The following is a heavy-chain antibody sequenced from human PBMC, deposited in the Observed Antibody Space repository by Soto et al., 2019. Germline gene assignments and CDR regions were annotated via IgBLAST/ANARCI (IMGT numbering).Heavy chain of an antibody. D-gene: IGHD2-8*01. CDR2: MYYTGST. J-gene: IGHJ6*02. CDR1: GGSISSSSYY. V-gene: IGHV4-39*02. CDR3: ARLYPYYYYYAMDV. Sequence: QLQLQESGPGLVKPSETLSLTCTVSGGSISSSSYYWGWIRQPTGKGLEWIGSMYYTGSTYYNPSLKSRVTISKGTSNNLFSLKMSSVTAADTAVYYCARLYPYYYYYAMDVWGQGTTVTVSS.